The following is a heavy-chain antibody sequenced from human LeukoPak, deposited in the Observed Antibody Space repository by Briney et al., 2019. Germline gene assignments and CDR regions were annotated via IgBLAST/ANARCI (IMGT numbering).Heavy chain of an antibody. D-gene: IGHD4-23*01. CDR2: IIPIFGTA. V-gene: IGHV1-69*05. CDR3: ARDTGNSYGLYYFDY. CDR1: GGTFSSYA. Sequence: SVKVSCKASGGTFSSYAISWVRQAPGQGLEWMGGIIPIFGTANYAQKLQGRVTMTTDTSTSTAYMELRSLRSDDTAVYYCARDTGNSYGLYYFDYWGQGTLVTVSS. J-gene: IGHJ4*02.